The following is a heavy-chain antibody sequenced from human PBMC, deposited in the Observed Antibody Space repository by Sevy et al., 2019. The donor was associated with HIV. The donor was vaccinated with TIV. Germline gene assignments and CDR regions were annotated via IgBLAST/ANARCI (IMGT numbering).Heavy chain of an antibody. CDR3: ARHYYDSSGYYRYYYNYYGMDV. CDR2: IYYSGST. V-gene: IGHV4-39*01. Sequence: SETLSLTCTVSGGSISSSSYYWGWIRQPPGKGLEWIGSIYYSGSTYYNPSRKSRVTISVDTSKNQCSLKLSSVTAADTAVYYCARHYYDSSGYYRYYYNYYGMDVWGQGTTVTVSS. D-gene: IGHD3-22*01. J-gene: IGHJ6*02. CDR1: GGSISSSSYY.